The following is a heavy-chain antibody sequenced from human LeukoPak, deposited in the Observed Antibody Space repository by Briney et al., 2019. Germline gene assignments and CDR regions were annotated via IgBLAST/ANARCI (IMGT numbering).Heavy chain of an antibody. CDR1: GYTFTGYY. D-gene: IGHD3-10*02. CDR2: INPNSGGT. Sequence: GASVKVSCKASGYTFTGYYMHWVRQAPGQGLEWMGWINPNSGGTNYAQKFQGRVTMTRDTSISTAYMELSRLRSDDTAAYYCARGMLGYYYYMDVWGKGTTVTVSS. V-gene: IGHV1-2*02. J-gene: IGHJ6*03. CDR3: ARGMLGYYYYMDV.